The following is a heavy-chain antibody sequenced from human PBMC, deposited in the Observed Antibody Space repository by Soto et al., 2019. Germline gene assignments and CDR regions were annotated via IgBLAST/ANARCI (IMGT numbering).Heavy chain of an antibody. J-gene: IGHJ1*01. CDR3: ARPHLYCTGGTCYFAEYFQY. V-gene: IGHV3-23*01. Sequence: EVQLLESGGGLVQPGGSLRLSCTASGFTFSNYAMSWLRQAPGKGLEWVSAVSHDGDSTYYADSVKGRFTISRDNSKNTLYMQVISLRADDTAVYYCARPHLYCTGGTCYFAEYFQYGGQGTLVTVSS. CDR2: VSHDGDST. CDR1: GFTFSNYA. D-gene: IGHD2-15*01.